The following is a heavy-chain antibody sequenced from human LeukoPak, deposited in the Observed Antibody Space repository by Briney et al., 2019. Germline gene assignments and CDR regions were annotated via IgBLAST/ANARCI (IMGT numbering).Heavy chain of an antibody. Sequence: SETLSLTCTVSGGSISSSYWSWIRQPPGKGLEWIGYIYYTGSTNYNPSLKSRVTISADTSKNHFSLKLSSVTAADTAVYYCARVRSGMATIIDYWGQGTLVTVSS. CDR2: IYYTGST. D-gene: IGHD5-24*01. CDR3: ARVRSGMATIIDY. V-gene: IGHV4-59*12. J-gene: IGHJ4*02. CDR1: GGSISSSY.